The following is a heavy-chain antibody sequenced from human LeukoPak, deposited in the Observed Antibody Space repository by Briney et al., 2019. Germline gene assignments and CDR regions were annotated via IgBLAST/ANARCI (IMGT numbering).Heavy chain of an antibody. CDR2: INPNSGGT. Sequence: ASVKVSCKASGYTFTGYYMHWERQAPGQGLEWMGWINPNSGGTNSAQKFQGRVTMTRDTSISTAYMELSRLRSDDTAVNYCARELGGYNYNDYWGQGTLVTVSS. V-gene: IGHV1-2*02. D-gene: IGHD5-24*01. CDR3: ARELGGYNYNDY. CDR1: GYTFTGYY. J-gene: IGHJ4*02.